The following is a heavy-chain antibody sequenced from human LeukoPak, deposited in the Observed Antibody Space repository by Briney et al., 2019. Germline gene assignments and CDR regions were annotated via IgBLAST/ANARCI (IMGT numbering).Heavy chain of an antibody. J-gene: IGHJ6*04. Sequence: PGGSLRLSCAASGFTFSSYSMNWVRQAPGKGLEWVSSISSSSRNIYYADSVKGRFTIFRDNAKNSLYLQMNSLRAEDTAVYYCARGPTMKMDVWGKGTTVTVSP. CDR2: ISSSSRNI. V-gene: IGHV3-21*01. CDR1: GFTFSSYS. D-gene: IGHD3-22*01. CDR3: ARGPTMKMDV.